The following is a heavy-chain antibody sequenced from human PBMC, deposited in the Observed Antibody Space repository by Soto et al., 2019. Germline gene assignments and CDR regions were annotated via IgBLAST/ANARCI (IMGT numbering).Heavy chain of an antibody. CDR3: ARSGRVMPFDY. Sequence: SETLSLTCTVSGGSISSYYWIWIRQPPGKGLEWIGYIYYSGSTNYNPSLKSRVTISVDTSKNQFSLKLSSVTAADTAVYYCARSGRVMPFDYWGQGTLVTVSS. J-gene: IGHJ4*02. V-gene: IGHV4-59*01. D-gene: IGHD2-21*01. CDR2: IYYSGST. CDR1: GGSISSYY.